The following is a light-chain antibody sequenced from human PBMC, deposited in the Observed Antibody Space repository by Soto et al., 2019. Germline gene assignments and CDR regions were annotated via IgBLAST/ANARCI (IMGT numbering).Light chain of an antibody. V-gene: IGKV1-5*01. Sequence: DIQMTQSPSTLSASVGDRVTITCRASQSISSWLAWYQQKPGKAPKLLIYDASSLESGVPSRFSGSGSGTEFILTISSLQPDDFATYYCQQYNSYLITFGQGTRLEMK. CDR1: QSISSW. CDR3: QQYNSYLIT. J-gene: IGKJ5*01. CDR2: DAS.